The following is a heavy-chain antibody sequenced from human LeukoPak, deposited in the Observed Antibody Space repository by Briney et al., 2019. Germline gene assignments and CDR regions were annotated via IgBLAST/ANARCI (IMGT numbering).Heavy chain of an antibody. Sequence: PSETLSLTCTVSGGSISSSDSHWSWIRQSPGKGLEWIGYISYRGSTSYNPSLRSRLTISIDTSQNQFSLKLTSVTAADTAVYYCVRVRTGTSCYDYWGQGTLVTDSP. D-gene: IGHD2-2*01. J-gene: IGHJ4*02. CDR1: GGSISSSDSH. CDR3: VRVRTGTSCYDY. V-gene: IGHV4-30-4*01. CDR2: ISYRGST.